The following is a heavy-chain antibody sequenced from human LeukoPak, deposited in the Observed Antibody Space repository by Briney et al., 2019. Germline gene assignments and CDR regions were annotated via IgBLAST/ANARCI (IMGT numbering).Heavy chain of an antibody. D-gene: IGHD2-2*01. J-gene: IGHJ5*02. Sequence: ASVKVSCKASGYTFTSYDINWVRQATGQGLEWMGWMNPNSGNTGYAQKFQGRVTMTRNTSISTAYMELMSLTSDDTAVYFCARDSPYCSTVSCYLRFDPWGQGTLVTVSS. CDR3: ARDSPYCSTVSCYLRFDP. CDR2: MNPNSGNT. V-gene: IGHV1-8*01. CDR1: GYTFTSYD.